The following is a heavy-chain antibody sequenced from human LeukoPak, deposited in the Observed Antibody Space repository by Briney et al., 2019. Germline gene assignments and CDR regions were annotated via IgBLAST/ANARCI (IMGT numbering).Heavy chain of an antibody. J-gene: IGHJ4*02. V-gene: IGHV3-30*04. Sequence: GGSLRLSCAASGFAFSSYAMHWVRQAPGKGLEWVAVISYDGSNKYYADSVKGRFTISRDNSKNTLYLQMNRLRAEDTAVYYCARDQWFGNYYDSSGTFDYWGQGTLVTVSS. CDR3: ARDQWFGNYYDSSGTFDY. D-gene: IGHD3-22*01. CDR2: ISYDGSNK. CDR1: GFAFSSYA.